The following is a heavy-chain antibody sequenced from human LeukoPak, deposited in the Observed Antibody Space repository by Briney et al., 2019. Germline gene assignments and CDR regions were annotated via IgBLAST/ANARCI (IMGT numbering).Heavy chain of an antibody. D-gene: IGHD3-10*01. V-gene: IGHV1-18*01. Sequence: ASEKVSCKASGYTFINYGISWVRQAPGQGLAWMGWISAYNGNTKYAQKLQGRVTMTTDTSTSTAYMELRSLKSDDTAVYYCARGGSLVRGAIRYYYGMDVWGQGTTVTVSS. J-gene: IGHJ6*02. CDR1: GYTFINYG. CDR2: ISAYNGNT. CDR3: ARGGSLVRGAIRYYYGMDV.